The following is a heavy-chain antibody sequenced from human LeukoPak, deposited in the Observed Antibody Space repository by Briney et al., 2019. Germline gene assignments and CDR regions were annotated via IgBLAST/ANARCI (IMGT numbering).Heavy chain of an antibody. Sequence: SVKVSCKASGFTFTSSAMQWVRQARGQRLEWIGWIVVGSGNTNYEQKFQERVTITRDMSTSTAYMELSSLRSEDTAVYYCAADLRYFDSEANYYYYGMDVWGQGTTVTVSS. D-gene: IGHD3-9*01. CDR1: GFTFTSSA. CDR3: AADLRYFDSEANYYYYGMDV. CDR2: IVVGSGNT. J-gene: IGHJ6*02. V-gene: IGHV1-58*02.